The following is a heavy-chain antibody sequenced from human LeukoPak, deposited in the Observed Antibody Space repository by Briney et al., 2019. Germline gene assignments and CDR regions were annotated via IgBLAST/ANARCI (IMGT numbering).Heavy chain of an antibody. CDR3: AMYCSTASCSPFDY. Sequence: SETLSLTCTVSGGSISSYYWAWIRQPPGKGLEWIGSLHYSGRTVYNPSLNSRGTISADMSKNQFSLKLTSVTAADTAVYYCAMYCSTASCSPFDYWGRGTLVTVSS. J-gene: IGHJ4*02. D-gene: IGHD2-2*01. CDR2: LHYSGRT. CDR1: GGSISSYY. V-gene: IGHV4-59*04.